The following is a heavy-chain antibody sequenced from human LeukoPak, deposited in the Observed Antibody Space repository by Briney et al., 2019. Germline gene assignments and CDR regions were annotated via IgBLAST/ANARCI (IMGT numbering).Heavy chain of an antibody. J-gene: IGHJ3*02. Sequence: SVKVSCKASGGTFSSYAISWVRQAPGQGLEWMGRIIPILGIANYAQKFQGRVTITADKSTSTAYMELSSLRSEDTAVYYCASSYYYDSSDSEYAFDIWGQGTMVTVSS. CDR2: IIPILGIA. CDR1: GGTFSSYA. D-gene: IGHD3-22*01. V-gene: IGHV1-69*04. CDR3: ASSYYYDSSDSEYAFDI.